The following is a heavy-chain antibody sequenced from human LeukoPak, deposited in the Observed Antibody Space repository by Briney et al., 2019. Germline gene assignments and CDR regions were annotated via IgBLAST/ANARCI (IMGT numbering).Heavy chain of an antibody. D-gene: IGHD4-11*01. V-gene: IGHV1-69*05. Sequence: ASVKVSCKASGGTFSSYAISWVRQAPGQGLEWMGGIIPIFGTANYAQKFQGRVTITTDESTSTAYMELSSLRSEDTAVYYCARPMHHDYGNYGGFHYWGQGTLVTVSS. CDR3: ARPMHHDYGNYGGFHY. J-gene: IGHJ4*02. CDR2: IIPIFGTA. CDR1: GGTFSSYA.